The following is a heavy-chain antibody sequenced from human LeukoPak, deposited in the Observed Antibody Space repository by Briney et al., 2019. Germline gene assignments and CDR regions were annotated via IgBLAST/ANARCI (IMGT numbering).Heavy chain of an antibody. V-gene: IGHV1-2*02. D-gene: IGHD6-6*01. Sequence: GASVKVSCEASGYTFTDYYVHWVRQAPGQGLEWMGWINPNNGGTNYVQKFQGRVTMTRDTSISTAYMEVRRLKSDDTAVYYCARDASMKPLDYWGQGTVVTVSS. J-gene: IGHJ4*02. CDR2: INPNNGGT. CDR1: GYTFTDYY. CDR3: ARDASMKPLDY.